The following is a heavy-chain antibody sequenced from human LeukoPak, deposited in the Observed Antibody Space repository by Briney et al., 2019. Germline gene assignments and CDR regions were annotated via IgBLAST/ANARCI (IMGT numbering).Heavy chain of an antibody. CDR2: INPNSGGT. CDR3: ARDRSSTSWRWFDP. V-gene: IGHV1-2*02. D-gene: IGHD2-2*01. J-gene: IGHJ5*02. Sequence: ASVKVSCKASGYTFTGYYMHWVPQAPGQGLEWMGWINPNSGGTNYAQKFQGRVTMTRDTSISTAYMELSRLRSDDTAVYYCARDRSSTSWRWFDPWGQGTLVTVSS. CDR1: GYTFTGYY.